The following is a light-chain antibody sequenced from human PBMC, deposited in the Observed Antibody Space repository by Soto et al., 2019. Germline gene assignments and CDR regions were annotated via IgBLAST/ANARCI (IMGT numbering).Light chain of an antibody. CDR2: AAS. CDR3: QQSYSTPPT. CDR1: QTIRRW. J-gene: IGKJ4*01. Sequence: DIEMTQSPSTLSASVGDRVTITCRASQTIRRWLTWYQQRPGKAPKLLIYAASSLQSGVPSRFSGSGSGTDFTLTISSLQPEDFATYYCQQSYSTPPTFGGGTKVDIK. V-gene: IGKV1-39*01.